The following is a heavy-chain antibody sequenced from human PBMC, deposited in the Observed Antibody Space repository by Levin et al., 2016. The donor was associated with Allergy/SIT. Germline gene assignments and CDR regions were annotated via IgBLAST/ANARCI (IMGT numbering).Heavy chain of an antibody. CDR1: GFTFSSYA. V-gene: IGHV3-23*01. CDR2: ISGSGGST. J-gene: IGHJ6*02. D-gene: IGHD3-9*01. Sequence: GGSLRLSCAASGFTFSSYAMSWVRQAPGKGLEWVSAISGSGGSTYYADSVKGRFTISRDNSKNTLYLQMNSLRAEDTAVYYCAKADITISSGYYYGMDVWGQGTTVTVSS. CDR3: AKADITISSGYYYGMDV.